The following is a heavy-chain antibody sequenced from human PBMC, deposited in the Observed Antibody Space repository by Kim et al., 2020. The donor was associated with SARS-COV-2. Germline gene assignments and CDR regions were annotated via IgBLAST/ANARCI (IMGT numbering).Heavy chain of an antibody. D-gene: IGHD6-13*01. CDR3: ERHIAAAGRSSYYYGMDV. V-gene: IGHV4-59*08. J-gene: IGHJ6*02. Sequence: KSRGTISVDTSKNQFSLKLSSVTAADTAVYYCERHIAAAGRSSYYYGMDVWGQGTTVTVSS.